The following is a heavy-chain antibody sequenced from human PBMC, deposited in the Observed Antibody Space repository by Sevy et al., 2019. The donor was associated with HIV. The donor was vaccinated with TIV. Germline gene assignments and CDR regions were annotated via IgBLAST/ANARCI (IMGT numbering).Heavy chain of an antibody. CDR3: ARLQSCGGDCYYFDS. CDR2: VASHGNYK. V-gene: IGHV3-30-3*01. Sequence: GGSQRLSCAASGFTFRRYDMHWVRQAPGRGLEWVAVVASHGNYKSFADFVRGRFTISRDNARNSLDLQMTSLRTEDTAVYYCARLQSCGGDCYYFDSWGQGALVTVS. CDR1: GFTFRRYD. D-gene: IGHD2-21*02. J-gene: IGHJ4*02.